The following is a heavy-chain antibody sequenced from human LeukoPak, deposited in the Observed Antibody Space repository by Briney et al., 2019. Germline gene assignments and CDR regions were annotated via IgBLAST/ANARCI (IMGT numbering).Heavy chain of an antibody. V-gene: IGHV4-59*08. CDR2: IYYSGST. Sequence: SETLSLTCTVSGGSISSHYWSWIRQPPGKGLEWIGYIYYSGSTNYNPSLKSRVTISVDTSKNQFSLKLSSVTAADTAVYYCARVGAGSGSYLSQFDYWGQGTLVTVSS. CDR3: ARVGAGSGSYLSQFDY. D-gene: IGHD3-10*01. CDR1: GGSISSHY. J-gene: IGHJ4*02.